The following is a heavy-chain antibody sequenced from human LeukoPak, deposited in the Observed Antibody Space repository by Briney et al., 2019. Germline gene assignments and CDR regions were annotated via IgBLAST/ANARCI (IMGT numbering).Heavy chain of an antibody. CDR2: INSDGSST. J-gene: IGHJ4*02. CDR1: GFTFSSYW. D-gene: IGHD6-19*01. Sequence: PGGSLRLSCAASGFTFSSYWMHWLRQAPGKGLVWVSRINSDGSSTSYADSVKGRLTISRDNAKNTLYLQMNSLRAEDTAVYYCAREGANGWHYFDYWGQGTLVTVSS. CDR3: AREGANGWHYFDY. V-gene: IGHV3-74*01.